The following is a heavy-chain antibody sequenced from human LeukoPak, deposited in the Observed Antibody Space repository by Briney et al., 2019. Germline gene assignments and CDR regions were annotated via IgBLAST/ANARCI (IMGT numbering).Heavy chain of an antibody. D-gene: IGHD4-17*01. Sequence: SETLSLTCTVSGGSISSYYWSWIRQPAGKGLEWIGRIYTSGGTNYNPSLKSRVTMSVDTSKNQFSLKLSSVTAADTAVYYCARGGTVTLYYYYGMDVWGQGTTVTVSS. J-gene: IGHJ6*02. CDR3: ARGGTVTLYYYYGMDV. CDR1: GGSISSYY. V-gene: IGHV4-4*07. CDR2: IYTSGGT.